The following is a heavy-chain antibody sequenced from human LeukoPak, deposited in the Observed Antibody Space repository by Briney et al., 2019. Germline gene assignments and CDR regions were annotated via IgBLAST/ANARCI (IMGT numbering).Heavy chain of an antibody. V-gene: IGHV3-7*01. D-gene: IGHD6-13*01. Sequence: GGSLRLSCAASGFTFSSYWMSWVRQAPGKGLEWVANIKQDGSEKFYVDSVKGRFTISRDNAKNSLYLQMNSLRAEDTAVYYCARDPVGIAAAGTNYWGQGTLVTVSS. CDR1: GFTFSSYW. J-gene: IGHJ4*02. CDR2: IKQDGSEK. CDR3: ARDPVGIAAAGTNY.